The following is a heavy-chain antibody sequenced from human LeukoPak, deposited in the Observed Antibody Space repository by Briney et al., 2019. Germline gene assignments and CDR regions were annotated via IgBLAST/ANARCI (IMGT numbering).Heavy chain of an antibody. J-gene: IGHJ4*02. D-gene: IGHD2-2*02. Sequence: ASVKVSCKASGGTFSSYAISWVRQAPGQGLEWMGGIIPIFGTANYAQKFQGRVTITADESTGTAYMELSSLRSEDTAVYYCATELLYCSSTSCYRSGFDYWGQGTLVTVSS. CDR1: GGTFSSYA. CDR3: ATELLYCSSTSCYRSGFDY. CDR2: IIPIFGTA. V-gene: IGHV1-69*13.